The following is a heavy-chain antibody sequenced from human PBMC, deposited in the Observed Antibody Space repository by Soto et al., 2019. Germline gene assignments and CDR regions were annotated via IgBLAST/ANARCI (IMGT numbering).Heavy chain of an antibody. CDR3: AKDYDYGDYATDY. J-gene: IGHJ4*02. V-gene: IGHV3-30*18. CDR2: ISYDGSNK. CDR1: GFTFSRYG. D-gene: IGHD4-17*01. Sequence: GGSLRLSCAASGFTFSRYGMHWVRQAPGKGLEWVAFISYDGSNKYYADSVKGRFTISRDSSKNTLYLQMNSLRGEDTAVYYCAKDYDYGDYATDYWGQGTLVTVSS.